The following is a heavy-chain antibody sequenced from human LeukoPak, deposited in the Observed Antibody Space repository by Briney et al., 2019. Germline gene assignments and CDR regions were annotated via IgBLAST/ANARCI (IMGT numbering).Heavy chain of an antibody. V-gene: IGHV1-2*02. CDR3: AAGPRYYSSSWYYFDY. CDR1: GYTFTSYY. CDR2: INPNSGGT. J-gene: IGHJ4*02. Sequence: GASVKVSCKASGYTFTSYYMHWVRQAPGQGLEWMGWINPNSGGTNFAPKFQGRVTMTRDTSINTAYVELSSLRSEDTAVYYCAAGPRYYSSSWYYFDYWGQGTLVTVSS. D-gene: IGHD6-13*01.